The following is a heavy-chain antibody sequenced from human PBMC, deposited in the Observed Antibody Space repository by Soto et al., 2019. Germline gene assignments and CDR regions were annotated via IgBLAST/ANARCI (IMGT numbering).Heavy chain of an antibody. Sequence: PSQTLSLTCAISGDSVSSNSAAWNWIRLSPSRGLEWLARTYYRSRWYNDYAVSVRSRITVNPDTSKNQFSLQLNSVTPEDTAVYYCARGIDWNVGPHPMDVWGKGTTVTVSS. CDR1: GDSVSSNSAA. CDR3: ARGIDWNVGPHPMDV. V-gene: IGHV6-1*01. CDR2: TYYRSRWYN. J-gene: IGHJ6*03. D-gene: IGHD1-1*01.